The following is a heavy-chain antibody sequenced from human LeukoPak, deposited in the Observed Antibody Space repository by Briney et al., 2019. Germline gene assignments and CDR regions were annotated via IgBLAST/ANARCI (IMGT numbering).Heavy chain of an antibody. CDR3: ARVQSDILTGYRDYFDY. Sequence: PSETLSLTCTVSGGSISSYYWSWIRQPPGKGLEWIGYIYYSGSTNHNPSLKSRVTISVDTSKNQFSLKLSSVTAADTAVYYCARVQSDILTGYRDYFDYWGQGTLVTISS. CDR1: GGSISSYY. J-gene: IGHJ4*02. CDR2: IYYSGST. V-gene: IGHV4-59*01. D-gene: IGHD3-9*01.